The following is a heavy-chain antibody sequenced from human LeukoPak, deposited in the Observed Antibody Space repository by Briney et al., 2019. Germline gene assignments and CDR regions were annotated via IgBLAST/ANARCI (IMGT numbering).Heavy chain of an antibody. CDR2: ISSTSRSSYI. J-gene: IGHJ3*02. Sequence: GGSLRLSCAASGFSFSSYSMNWVRQAPGKGLEWVSSISSTSRSSYIFYAESVKGRFTISRDNTKNSLYLQMNSLRTEDTAVHYCARIRMYSSSQLPDAFDIWGQGTMVTVSS. D-gene: IGHD6-6*01. CDR1: GFSFSSYS. V-gene: IGHV3-21*01. CDR3: ARIRMYSSSQLPDAFDI.